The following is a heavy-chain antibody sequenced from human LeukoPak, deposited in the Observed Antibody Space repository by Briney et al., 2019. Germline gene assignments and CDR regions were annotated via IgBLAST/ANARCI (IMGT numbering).Heavy chain of an antibody. V-gene: IGHV3-21*05. CDR1: GFTFSSYE. J-gene: IGHJ4*02. Sequence: NPGGSLRLSCAASGFTFSSYEMNWVRQAPGKGLEWVSYISSSSSYIYYADSVKGRFTISRDNAKNSLYLQMNSLRAEDTAVYYCASGSSSSWYLGGYWGQGTLVTVSS. CDR3: ASGSSSSWYLGGY. D-gene: IGHD6-13*01. CDR2: ISSSSSYI.